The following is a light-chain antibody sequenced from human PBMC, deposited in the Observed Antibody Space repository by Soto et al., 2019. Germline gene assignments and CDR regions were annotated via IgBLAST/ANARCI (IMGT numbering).Light chain of an antibody. CDR1: QSVLYSSNNKNY. CDR3: QQYYSTPYT. V-gene: IGKV4-1*01. J-gene: IGKJ2*01. Sequence: DIVMTQSPDSLAVSLGERATINCKSSQSVLYSSNNKNYLAWYQQKPGQPPKLLIYWASTRESGVPDRFSGSGSGTDFTLTISSLHAEDVAVYSCQQYYSTPYTFGQGTKLEIK. CDR2: WAS.